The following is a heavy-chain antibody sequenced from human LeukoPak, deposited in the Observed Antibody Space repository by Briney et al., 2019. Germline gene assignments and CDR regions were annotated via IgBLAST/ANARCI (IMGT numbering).Heavy chain of an antibody. J-gene: IGHJ2*01. D-gene: IGHD7-27*01. Sequence: ASVKVSCKASGYTFTSYAMNWVRQAPGQGLEWMGWINTNTGNPTYAQGFTGRFVFSLDTSVSTAYLQMNSLRAEDTAVYYCARVVPNWGHEGNWYFDLWGRGTLVTVSS. V-gene: IGHV7-4-1*02. CDR3: ARVVPNWGHEGNWYFDL. CDR2: INTNTGNP. CDR1: GYTFTSYA.